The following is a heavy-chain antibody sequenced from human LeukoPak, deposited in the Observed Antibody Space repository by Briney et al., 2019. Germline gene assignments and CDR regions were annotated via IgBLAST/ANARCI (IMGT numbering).Heavy chain of an antibody. CDR3: ARDLYSRRMHYYGSGSYFAY. CDR1: GYTFTSYG. Sequence: SVKVSCKASGYTFTSYGISWVRQAPGQGLEWMGWISAYNGNTHYAQEVQGRVTMTTDTSTSTAYMDLRSLKSDDTAVYYCARDLYSRRMHYYGSGSYFAYWGQGTLVTVSS. J-gene: IGHJ4*02. CDR2: ISAYNGNT. D-gene: IGHD3-10*01. V-gene: IGHV1-18*01.